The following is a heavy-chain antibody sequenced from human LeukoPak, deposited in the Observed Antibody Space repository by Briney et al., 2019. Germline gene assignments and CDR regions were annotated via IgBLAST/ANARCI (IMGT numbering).Heavy chain of an antibody. J-gene: IGHJ4*02. Sequence: ASVKLSCKASGYTFTSYGISWVRQAPGQGLEWMGWISAYNGNTNYAQKLQGRVTMTTDTSTSTAYMELRSLRSDDTAVYYCALVVPAADNFDYWGQGTLVTVSS. CDR3: ALVVPAADNFDY. CDR2: ISAYNGNT. V-gene: IGHV1-18*01. CDR1: GYTFTSYG. D-gene: IGHD2-2*01.